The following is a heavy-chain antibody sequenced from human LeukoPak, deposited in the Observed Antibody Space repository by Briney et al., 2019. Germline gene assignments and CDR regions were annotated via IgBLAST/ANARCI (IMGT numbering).Heavy chain of an antibody. CDR3: ASFYYYDSSGSKDY. J-gene: IGHJ4*02. D-gene: IGHD3-22*01. V-gene: IGHV1-3*01. Sequence: KFQGRVTITRDTSASTAYMELSSLRSEDTAVYYCASFYYYDSSGSKDYWGQGTLVTVSS.